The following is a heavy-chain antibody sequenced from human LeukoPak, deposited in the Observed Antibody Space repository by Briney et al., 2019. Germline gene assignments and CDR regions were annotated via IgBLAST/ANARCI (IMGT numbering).Heavy chain of an antibody. V-gene: IGHV3-21*01. CDR1: GFTFSTYY. D-gene: IGHD6-6*01. CDR3: ASGFSSSPYFDY. Sequence: PGGSLRLSCAASGFTFSTYYMNWVRRAPEKGLEWVSFITGSSSYIYYTDSVKGRFTISRDNAKNSLFLQMNSLRDEDTAVYYCASGFSSSPYFDYWGQGTLVTVSS. J-gene: IGHJ4*02. CDR2: ITGSSSYI.